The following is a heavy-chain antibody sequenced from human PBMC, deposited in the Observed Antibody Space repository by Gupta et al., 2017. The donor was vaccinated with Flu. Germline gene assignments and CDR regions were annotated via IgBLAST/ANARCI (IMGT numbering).Heavy chain of an antibody. Sequence: EVQLVESGGGLVQPGGSLRLSCAASGFTFSSYWMHWVRQAPGKGLVWVSRINSDGSSTSYADSVKGRFTISRDNAKNTLYLQMNSLRAEDTAVYYCARDWGELWLGPSYWYFDLWGRGTLVTVSS. CDR1: GFTFSSYW. J-gene: IGHJ2*01. CDR3: ARDWGELWLGPSYWYFDL. D-gene: IGHD5-18*01. CDR2: INSDGSST. V-gene: IGHV3-74*01.